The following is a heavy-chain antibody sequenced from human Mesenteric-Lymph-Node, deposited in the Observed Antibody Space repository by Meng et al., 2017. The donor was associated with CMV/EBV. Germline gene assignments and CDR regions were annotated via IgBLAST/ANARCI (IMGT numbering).Heavy chain of an antibody. V-gene: IGHV3-30*04. Sequence: GESLKISCAASGFTFSSYAMSWVRQAPGKGLEWVAVISYDGSNKYYADSVKGRFTISRDNAKNSLYLQMNSLRAEDTAVYYCARDRGVAWGFASDYWGQGTLVTVSS. CDR3: ARDRGVAWGFASDY. CDR2: ISYDGSNK. J-gene: IGHJ4*02. CDR1: GFTFSSYA. D-gene: IGHD3-10*01.